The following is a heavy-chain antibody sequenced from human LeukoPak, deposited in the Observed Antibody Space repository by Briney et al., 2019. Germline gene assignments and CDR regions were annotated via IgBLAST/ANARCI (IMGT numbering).Heavy chain of an antibody. J-gene: IGHJ5*02. CDR2: IYYSATT. V-gene: IGHV4-39*01. D-gene: IGHD3-3*01. Sequence: SETLSLTCAVSGGSISSTTYYWGWLRQPPGKGLEWIGSIYYSATTHYNPSLESRVTISVDTSKNQFSLNLSSVTAADTAVYYCARNYYDFWSGYYGPWFDPWGQGTLVTVSS. CDR1: GGSISSTTYY. CDR3: ARNYYDFWSGYYGPWFDP.